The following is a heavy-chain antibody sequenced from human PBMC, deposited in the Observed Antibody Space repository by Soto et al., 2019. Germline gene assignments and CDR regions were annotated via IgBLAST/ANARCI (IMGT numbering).Heavy chain of an antibody. CDR2: VSYDGSDK. J-gene: IGHJ3*02. D-gene: IGHD3-3*01. V-gene: IGHV3-30*18. Sequence: QLVESGGGVVQPGRSLRLSCVASGFTFSSFGMHWVRQAPGKGLEWVAGVSYDGSDKYYADSVRGRVTISRDNSKNTVYLQMNSLRPEDTAVYFCAKQPLRFTTHDAFDIWGQGTMVTVSS. CDR3: AKQPLRFTTHDAFDI. CDR1: GFTFSSFG.